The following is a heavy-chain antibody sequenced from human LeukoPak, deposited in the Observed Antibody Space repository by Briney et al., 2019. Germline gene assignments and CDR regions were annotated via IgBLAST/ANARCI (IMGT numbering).Heavy chain of an antibody. CDR3: AGATDYDDCSGYYAPYFDY. J-gene: IGHJ4*02. V-gene: IGHV1-24*01. CDR1: GYTFTELS. CDR2: FDPEGGKT. D-gene: IGHD3-22*01. Sequence: EASVKVSCKVSGYTFTELSMHWIRQSPGKGLEWMGGFDPEGGKTNYPQKFQGRVTMTEDTSKDTAYMELSSLRSEDTAGYYCAGATDYDDCSGYYAPYFDYWGQGTLVTVSS.